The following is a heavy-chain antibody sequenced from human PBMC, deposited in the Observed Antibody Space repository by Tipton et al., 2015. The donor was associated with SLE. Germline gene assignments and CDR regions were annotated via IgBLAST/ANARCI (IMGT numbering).Heavy chain of an antibody. CDR2: IYYSGST. CDR3: ARSGPSWGYYYYMDV. Sequence: TLSLTCTVSGGSISSSNYYWGWIRQPPGKGLEWIGSIYYSGSTYYNPSLKSRVTISVDTSKNQFSLKLSSVTAADTAVYYCARSGPSWGYYYYMDVWGKGTTVTVSS. CDR1: GGSISSSNYY. V-gene: IGHV4-39*07. D-gene: IGHD2-15*01. J-gene: IGHJ6*03.